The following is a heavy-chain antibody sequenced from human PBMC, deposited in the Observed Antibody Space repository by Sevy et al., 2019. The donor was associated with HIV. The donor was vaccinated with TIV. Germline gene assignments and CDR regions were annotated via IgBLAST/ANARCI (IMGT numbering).Heavy chain of an antibody. D-gene: IGHD3-10*01. CDR3: ARRNYQDSGTYYGYYYMDV. V-gene: IGHV3-7*01. CDR1: GFTFGNYW. Sequence: GGSLRLSCEVSGFTFGNYWMSWVRQAPGKGLEWVANIKEDGSDKYYADSVEGRFTICRDNAKNSLFLQMNNLGDDDTAVYYCARRNYQDSGTYYGYYYMDVWGKGTTVTVSS. CDR2: IKEDGSDK. J-gene: IGHJ6*03.